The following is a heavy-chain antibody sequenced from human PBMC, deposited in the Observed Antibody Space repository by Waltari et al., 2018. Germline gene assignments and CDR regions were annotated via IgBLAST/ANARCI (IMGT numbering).Heavy chain of an antibody. V-gene: IGHV4-38-2*01. Sequence: QVQLQESGPGLVKPSETLSLTCAVSGYSISSGYYWGWIRQPPGKGLEWIGRIYHSGSTYYNPSLKSRVTISVDTSKNQFSLKLSSVTAADTAVYYCARHGSGSYRDYWGQGTLVTVSS. CDR2: IYHSGST. CDR1: GYSISSGYY. J-gene: IGHJ4*02. CDR3: ARHGSGSYRDY. D-gene: IGHD3-10*01.